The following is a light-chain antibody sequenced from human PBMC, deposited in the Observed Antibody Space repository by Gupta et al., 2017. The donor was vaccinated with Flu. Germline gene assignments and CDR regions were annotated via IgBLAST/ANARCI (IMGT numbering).Light chain of an antibody. V-gene: IGKV1-39*01. CDR2: TAS. CDR1: QSIKTY. J-gene: IGKJ1*01. CDR3: QQIDDTPPWT. Sequence: SSLSASVGDRVTITCRARQSIKTYSDWYKHKPGKGPKLLIHTASSWQRGVPSRYRGSGNGTDLTLTISRRQLEDFAAYNCQQIDDTPPWTFGQGTKVEIK.